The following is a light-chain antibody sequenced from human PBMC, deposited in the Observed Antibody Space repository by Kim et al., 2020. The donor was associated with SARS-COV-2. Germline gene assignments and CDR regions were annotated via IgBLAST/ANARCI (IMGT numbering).Light chain of an antibody. CDR2: ENS. J-gene: IGLJ2*01. CDR3: ASWDSNLSALL. Sequence: QSVLTQPPSVSAAPGQKVTISCSGGYSNIGNNYVSWYQHISGTAPKPLIYENSKRPSAIPDRFSASKSGTSAALDITGLLTGDEADYYCASWDSNLSALLFGGGTKFTVL. V-gene: IGLV1-51*01. CDR1: YSNIGNNY.